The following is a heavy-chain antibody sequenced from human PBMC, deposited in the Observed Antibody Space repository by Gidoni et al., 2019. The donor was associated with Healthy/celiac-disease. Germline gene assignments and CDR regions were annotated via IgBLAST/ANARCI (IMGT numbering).Heavy chain of an antibody. Sequence: NYNPSLKSRVTISVDKSKNQFSLKLSSVTAADTAVYYCARVPRYFDINAFDIWGQGTMVTVSS. J-gene: IGHJ3*02. D-gene: IGHD3-9*01. CDR3: ARVPRYFDINAFDI. V-gene: IGHV4-4*02.